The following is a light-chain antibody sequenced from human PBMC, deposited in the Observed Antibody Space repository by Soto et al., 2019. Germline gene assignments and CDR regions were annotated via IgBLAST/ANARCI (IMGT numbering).Light chain of an antibody. CDR3: QSYDSRLSVYIYV. J-gene: IGLJ1*01. V-gene: IGLV1-40*01. Sequence: QSVLTQPPSVSGAPGQRVTISCTGSSSNIGAGYDVHWYQQLPGTAPKLLIYGNSNRPSGVPDRFSGSKSGTSASLAITGLQAEDEADYYCQSYDSRLSVYIYVFGTGTKLTVL. CDR2: GNS. CDR1: SSNIGAGYD.